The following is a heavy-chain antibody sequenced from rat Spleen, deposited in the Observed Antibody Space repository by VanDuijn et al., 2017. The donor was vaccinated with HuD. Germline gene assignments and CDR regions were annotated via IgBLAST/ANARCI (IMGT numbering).Heavy chain of an antibody. V-gene: IGHV5-20*01. CDR3: TTANNGGFSELYYFDY. CDR2: ISPNGGST. Sequence: EVQLVESGGGLVQPGRSLKLSCVTSGFTFSDFYMAWVRQAPTKGLEWVASISPNGGSTYYRDSVKGRFTISRDNAKSTLYLQMDSLRSEDTATYYCTTANNGGFSELYYFDYWGQGVMVTVSS. D-gene: IGHD1-11*01. J-gene: IGHJ2*01. CDR1: GFTFSDFY.